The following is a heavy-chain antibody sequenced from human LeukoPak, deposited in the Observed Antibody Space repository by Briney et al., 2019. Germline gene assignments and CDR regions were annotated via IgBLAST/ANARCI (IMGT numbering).Heavy chain of an antibody. CDR1: GFTFSNYA. Sequence: AGGSLRLSCAASGFTFSNYAMGWVRQAPGKGLEWVSTISGSGGSTYYAESVKGRFTISRDNSKNTLFLQMNSLRAEDTAVYYCAKGCGGTCYSDFDSWGQGTLVTVSS. J-gene: IGHJ4*02. V-gene: IGHV3-23*01. CDR2: ISGSGGST. D-gene: IGHD2-15*01. CDR3: AKGCGGTCYSDFDS.